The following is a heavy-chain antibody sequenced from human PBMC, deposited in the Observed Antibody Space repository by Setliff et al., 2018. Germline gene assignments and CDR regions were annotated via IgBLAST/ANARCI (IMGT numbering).Heavy chain of an antibody. J-gene: IGHJ4*02. V-gene: IGHV1-18*01. CDR2: ISPYSGKT. Sequence: SSVKVSCKTSGYNFITLGINWVRQAPGQGLEWVGWISPYSGKTDYAQKFQGRVIMTIDSATTTAYMEVASLRSDDTAVYYCVRGPGPSVVVAMPFDRWGQGTLVTVSS. CDR1: GYNFITLG. D-gene: IGHD5-12*01. CDR3: VRGPGPSVVVAMPFDR.